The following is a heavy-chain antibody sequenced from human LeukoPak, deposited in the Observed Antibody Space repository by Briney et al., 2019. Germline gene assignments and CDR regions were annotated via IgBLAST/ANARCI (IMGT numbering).Heavy chain of an antibody. CDR2: IYYSGST. Sequence: SETLSLTCTVSGGSISSSSYYWGWIRQPPGKGLEWIGSIYYSGSTYYNPSLKSRVTISVDTSKNQFSLKLSSVTAADTAVYYCARATTVRGVPFDYWGQGTLVTVSS. CDR3: ARATTVRGVPFDY. V-gene: IGHV4-39*07. J-gene: IGHJ4*02. CDR1: GGSISSSSYY. D-gene: IGHD3-10*01.